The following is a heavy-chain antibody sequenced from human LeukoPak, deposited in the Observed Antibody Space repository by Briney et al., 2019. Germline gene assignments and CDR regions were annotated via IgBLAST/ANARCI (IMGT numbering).Heavy chain of an antibody. D-gene: IGHD6-19*01. J-gene: IGHJ4*02. CDR1: GDSISSYY. CDR2: IYYSGST. Sequence: SETLSLTCTVSGDSISSYYWSWIRQPPGKGLEWIGYIYYSGSTNYNPSLKSRVTISVDTSKNQFSLKLSSLTAADTAVYYCARHSSGLSFDYWDQGTLVTVSS. V-gene: IGHV4-59*08. CDR3: ARHSSGLSFDY.